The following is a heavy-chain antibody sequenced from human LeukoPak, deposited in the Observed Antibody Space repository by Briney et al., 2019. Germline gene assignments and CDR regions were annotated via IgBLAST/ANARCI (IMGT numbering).Heavy chain of an antibody. Sequence: GGSLRLSCAASGFTFSSYGMHWVRQAPGKGLEWVAVISYDGSNKYYADSVKGRFTISRDNSKNTLYLQMISLRAEDTAVYYCARLIVVVPAALFDYWGQGTLVTVSS. J-gene: IGHJ4*02. V-gene: IGHV3-30*03. CDR3: ARLIVVVPAALFDY. CDR1: GFTFSSYG. CDR2: ISYDGSNK. D-gene: IGHD2-2*01.